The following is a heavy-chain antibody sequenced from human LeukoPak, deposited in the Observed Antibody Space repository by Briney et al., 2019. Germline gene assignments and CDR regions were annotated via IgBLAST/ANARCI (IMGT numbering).Heavy chain of an antibody. Sequence: GGSLTLSCAASGFTFSSHALSWVRQAPGKGLEWVSAIRGSGSKSIYADSVKGRFTISRDNSANTLYLHMKSLRADDTAVYYCARGGYSYGYLDPFDYWGQGTLVTVSS. CDR3: ARGGYSYGYLDPFDY. CDR2: IRGSGSKS. J-gene: IGHJ4*02. V-gene: IGHV3-23*01. CDR1: GFTFSSHA. D-gene: IGHD5-18*01.